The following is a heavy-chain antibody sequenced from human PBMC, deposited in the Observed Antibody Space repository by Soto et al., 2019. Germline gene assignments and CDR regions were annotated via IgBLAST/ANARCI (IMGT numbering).Heavy chain of an antibody. CDR1: GGSISSDY. Sequence: PSETLSLTCTVSGGSISSDYWSWIRQPPGKGLEWIAYIYYSGSTNYNPSLKSRVAISGDTSKNQFSLKLSPVTAADTAVYYCARAPIQYYYDSSGYYDQAYYFDYWGQGTLVTVSS. J-gene: IGHJ4*02. CDR3: ARAPIQYYYDSSGYYDQAYYFDY. D-gene: IGHD3-22*01. CDR2: IYYSGST. V-gene: IGHV4-59*01.